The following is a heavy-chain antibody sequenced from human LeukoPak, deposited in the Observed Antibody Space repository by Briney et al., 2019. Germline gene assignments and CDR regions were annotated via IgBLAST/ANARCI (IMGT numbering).Heavy chain of an antibody. Sequence: GGSLRLSCAASGFTFSSYAMSWVRQAPGKGLEWVSVIYSGGSTYYADSVKGRFTISRDNSKNTLYLQMNSLRAEDTAVYYCAREGAAAGSYYFDYWGQGTLVTVSS. V-gene: IGHV3-53*01. D-gene: IGHD6-13*01. CDR3: AREGAAAGSYYFDY. CDR2: IYSGGST. CDR1: GFTFSSYA. J-gene: IGHJ4*02.